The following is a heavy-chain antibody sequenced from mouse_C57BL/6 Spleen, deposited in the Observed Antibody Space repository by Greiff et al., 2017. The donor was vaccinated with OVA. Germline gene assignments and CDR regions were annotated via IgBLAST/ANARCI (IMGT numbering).Heavy chain of an antibody. CDR1: GYTFTSYW. CDR2: IYPGSGST. CDR3: ARGGYDYDGAY. J-gene: IGHJ3*01. Sequence: VQLQRPGAELVKPGASVKMSCKASGYTFTSYWITWVKQRPGQGLEWIGDIYPGSGSTNYNEKFKSKATLTVDTSSSTAYMQLSSLTSEDSAVYYCARGGYDYDGAYWGQGTLVTVSA. V-gene: IGHV1-55*01. D-gene: IGHD2-4*01.